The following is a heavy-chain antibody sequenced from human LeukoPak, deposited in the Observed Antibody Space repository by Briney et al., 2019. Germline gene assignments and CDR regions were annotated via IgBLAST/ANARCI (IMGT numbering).Heavy chain of an antibody. CDR1: GFTFSSNW. V-gene: IGHV3-7*01. D-gene: IGHD2-2*01. CDR2: IKQDGSEK. CDR3: ASPYCSSTTCYPRTFHH. J-gene: IGHJ1*01. Sequence: GGSLRLSCAASGFTFSSNWMSWVRQAPGNGLEWVANIKQDGSEKYYVDSVKGRFTISRDNAKNSLYLQMNSLRAEDTAVYYCASPYCSSTTCYPRTFHHWGQGTLVTVSS.